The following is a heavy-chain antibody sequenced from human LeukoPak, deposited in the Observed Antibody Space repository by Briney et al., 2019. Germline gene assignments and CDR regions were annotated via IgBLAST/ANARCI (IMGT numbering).Heavy chain of an antibody. V-gene: IGHV3-7*01. J-gene: IGHJ4*02. Sequence: GDSLRLSCAASGFTFTKYWMTWVRQAPGKGLEWVGNIKQDGSDKNYMDSVKGRFTISRDNTKNSVYLQMSSLRAEDTAVYYCAKEVWGPEYWGQGTLVTVSS. D-gene: IGHD1-14*01. CDR3: AKEVWGPEY. CDR2: IKQDGSDK. CDR1: GFTFTKYW.